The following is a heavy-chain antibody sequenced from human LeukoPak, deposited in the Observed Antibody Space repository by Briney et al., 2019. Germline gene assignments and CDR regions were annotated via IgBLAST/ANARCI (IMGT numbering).Heavy chain of an antibody. D-gene: IGHD2-2*01. CDR1: GYTFTSHG. CDR3: AREGQTTAAYYYMDV. CDR2: ISAYNGNT. J-gene: IGHJ6*03. Sequence: ASVKVSCKASGYTFTSHGISWVRQAPGQGLEWMEWISAYNGNTNYAQKLQGRVTMTTDTSTSTAYMELRSLRSDDTAVYYCAREGQTTAAYYYMDVWGKGTTVTVSS. V-gene: IGHV1-18*01.